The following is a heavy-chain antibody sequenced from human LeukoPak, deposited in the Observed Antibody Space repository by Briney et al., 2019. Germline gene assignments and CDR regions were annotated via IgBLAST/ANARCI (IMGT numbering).Heavy chain of an antibody. CDR3: ARDKRGMATIYAFDI. CDR2: IWYDGSNK. V-gene: IGHV3-33*01. CDR1: GFTFSSYG. Sequence: GRSLRLSCAASGFTFSSYGMHWVRQAPGKGLEWVAVIWYDGSNKYYADSVKGRFTISRDNSKNTLCLQMNSLRAEDTAVYYCARDKRGMATIYAFDIWGQGTMVTVSS. J-gene: IGHJ3*02. D-gene: IGHD5-24*01.